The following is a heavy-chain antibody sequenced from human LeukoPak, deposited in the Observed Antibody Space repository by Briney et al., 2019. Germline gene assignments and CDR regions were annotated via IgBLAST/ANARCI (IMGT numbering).Heavy chain of an antibody. CDR2: ITSTSSYR. J-gene: IGHJ3*02. CDR3: AKDVYIWGSPFDAFDI. CDR1: GFTFSSYS. Sequence: GGSLRLSCAASGFTFSSYSMNWVRQAPGKGLDWVSSITSTSSYRYYADSVKGRFTISRDNAKKSLYLQMNSLRAEDTAVYYCAKDVYIWGSPFDAFDIWGQGTMVTVSS. V-gene: IGHV3-21*04. D-gene: IGHD3-16*01.